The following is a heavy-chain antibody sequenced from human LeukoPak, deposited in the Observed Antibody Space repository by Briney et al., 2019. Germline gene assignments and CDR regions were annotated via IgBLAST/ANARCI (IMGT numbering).Heavy chain of an antibody. CDR2: MNPNSGNT. Sequence: ASVKVSCKASGYTFTSYDINWVRQATGQGLEWMGWMNPNSGNTGYAQKFQGRVTITRNTSISTAYMELSSLRAEDTAVYHCAKSEMYCNGGICYPYYYMDVWGKGTTVTVSS. D-gene: IGHD2-15*01. V-gene: IGHV1-8*01. CDR1: GYTFTSYD. J-gene: IGHJ6*03. CDR3: AKSEMYCNGGICYPYYYMDV.